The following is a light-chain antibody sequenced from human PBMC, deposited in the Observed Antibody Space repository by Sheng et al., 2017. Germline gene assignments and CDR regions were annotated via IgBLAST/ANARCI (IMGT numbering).Light chain of an antibody. CDR2: DAF. CDR3: QHLNSFPYT. V-gene: IGKV1-9*01. J-gene: IGKJ2*01. Sequence: IQLTQSPSSLSASVGDRVSITCRASQGISNFLAWYQQKPGKAPKLLIYDAFTLQSGVPSRFSGSRSGTDFTLTISSLQPEDFATYYCQHLNSFPYTFGQGTKLEI. CDR1: QGISNF.